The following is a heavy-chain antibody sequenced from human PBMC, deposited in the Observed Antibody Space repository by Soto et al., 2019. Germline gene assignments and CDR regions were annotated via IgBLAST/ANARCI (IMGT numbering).Heavy chain of an antibody. CDR1: GFTFSSYA. CDR2: ISGSGGST. J-gene: IGHJ4*02. D-gene: IGHD3-10*01. CDR3: AKARGSGSYYNYYFDY. Sequence: PVGSLRLSCAASGFTFSSYAMSWVRQAPGKGLEWVSAISGSGGSTYYADSVKGRFTISRDNSKNTLYLQMNSLRAEDTAVYYCAKARGSGSYYNYYFDYWGQGTLVTVSS. V-gene: IGHV3-23*01.